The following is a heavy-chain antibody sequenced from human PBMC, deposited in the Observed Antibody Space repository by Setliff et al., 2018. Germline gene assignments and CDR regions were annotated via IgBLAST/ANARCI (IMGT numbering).Heavy chain of an antibody. V-gene: IGHV4-39*01. CDR3: ARRSPAYYSDSSGYFYDTSPYMDV. CDR2: IFYTGTT. CDR1: NGSISSGNYF. D-gene: IGHD3-22*01. J-gene: IGHJ6*03. Sequence: SETQSLTCTVSNGSISSGNYFWGWIRQPPGKGLEWMGSIFYTGTTYYTPSLKRRATLSVDTSKNQFSLKLSSVTAADTAVYYCARRSPAYYSDSSGYFYDTSPYMDVWGKGTTVTVSS.